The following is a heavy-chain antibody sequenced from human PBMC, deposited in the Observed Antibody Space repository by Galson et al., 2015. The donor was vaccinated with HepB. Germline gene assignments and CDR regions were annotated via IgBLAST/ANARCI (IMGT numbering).Heavy chain of an antibody. V-gene: IGHV3-33*01. J-gene: IGHJ4*02. D-gene: IGHD3-16*02. Sequence: SLRLSCAASGFTFSSYGMHWVRQAPGKGLEWVAVIWYDGSNKYYADSVKGRFTISRDNSKNTLYLQMNSLRAEDTAVYYCARDYPQGYYFDYWGQGTLVTVSS. CDR1: GFTFSSYG. CDR2: IWYDGSNK. CDR3: ARDYPQGYYFDY.